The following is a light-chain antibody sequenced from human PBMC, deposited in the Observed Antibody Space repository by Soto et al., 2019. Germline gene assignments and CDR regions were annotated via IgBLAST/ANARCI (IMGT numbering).Light chain of an antibody. CDR2: AAS. Sequence: DIQLTQSPSFLSASVGDRVTITCRASQGISSYLAWYQQKPGKAPKLLIYAASTLQSGVPSRFSGSGSGTEFTLTISSLQPDDLATYYCQQSYSTPITFGQGTRLEIK. CDR3: QQSYSTPIT. J-gene: IGKJ5*01. V-gene: IGKV1-9*01. CDR1: QGISSY.